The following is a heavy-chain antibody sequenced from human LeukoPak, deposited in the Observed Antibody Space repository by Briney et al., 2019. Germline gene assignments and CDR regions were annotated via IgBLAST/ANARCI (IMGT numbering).Heavy chain of an antibody. CDR2: ISGSGGST. D-gene: IGHD3-22*01. CDR3: ATDYYDSSGYSVGPVFY. J-gene: IGHJ4*02. V-gene: IGHV3-23*01. CDR1: GFTFSSNA. Sequence: GGSLRLSCAASGFTFSSNAMSWVRQAPGKGLEWVSAISGSGGSTYYADSVKGRFTISRDNSKNTPYLQMNSLRPEDTAVYYCATDYYDSSGYSVGPVFYWGQGTLVTVSS.